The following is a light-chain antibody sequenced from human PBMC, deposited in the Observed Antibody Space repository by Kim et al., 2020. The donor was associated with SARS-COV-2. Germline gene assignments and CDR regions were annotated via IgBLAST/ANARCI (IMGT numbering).Light chain of an antibody. CDR2: GKN. CDR3: MSRGTSGAVV. J-gene: IGLJ2*01. CDR1: SLRSYY. V-gene: IGLV3-19*01. Sequence: SSELTQDPAVSVALGQTVRITCRGDSLRSYYATWYQQKAGQAPALVVYGKNNRPSGIPDRFSGSSSGNTASLTITGAKADDEADYYCMSRGTSGAVVFGGGTQLTVL.